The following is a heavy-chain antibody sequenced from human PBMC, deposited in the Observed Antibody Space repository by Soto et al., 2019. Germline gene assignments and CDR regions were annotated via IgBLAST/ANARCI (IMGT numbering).Heavy chain of an antibody. J-gene: IGHJ6*02. Sequence: QFQLVPSGAEVKKPGASVKVSCKASGYNFTRFGISWVRQAPGHGLGGMGWMGAHSGHTRPALKSQGRLTMTTDASMNTAYMDPRSLTSDDTALYYYGREGHRLAQEDYYQFNGMDVWGQGTKVIVSS. CDR1: GYNFTRFG. CDR2: MGAHSGHT. CDR3: GREGHRLAQEDYYQFNGMDV. D-gene: IGHD3-9*01. V-gene: IGHV1-18*01.